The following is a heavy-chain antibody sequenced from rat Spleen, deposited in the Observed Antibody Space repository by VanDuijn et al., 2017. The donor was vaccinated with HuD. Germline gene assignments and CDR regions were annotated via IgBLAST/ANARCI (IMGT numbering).Heavy chain of an antibody. V-gene: IGHV5S23*01. CDR2: ISTGGGNT. Sequence: EVQLVESGGGLVQPGRSLKLSCAASGFTFSNYDMAWVRQAPTKGREWVASISTGGGNTYYRDSVNGRFTISRDNAKSTLYLQMDSLRSEDTATYYCARHDAYGSPFAYWGQGTLVTVSS. D-gene: IGHD1-3*01. J-gene: IGHJ3*01. CDR3: ARHDAYGSPFAY. CDR1: GFTFSNYD.